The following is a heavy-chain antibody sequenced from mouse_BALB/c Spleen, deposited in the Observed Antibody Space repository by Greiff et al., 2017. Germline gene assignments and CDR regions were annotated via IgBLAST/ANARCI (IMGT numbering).Heavy chain of an antibody. CDR1: GFTFNTYV. CDR3: VTYDHVEPFAY. Sequence: EVQLVESGGGLVQPKGSLKLSCAASGFTFNTYVMNWVRQAPGKGVEWVARIRSKSNNHATYYADAVKDRFTISRDDSQTMLYLQMNNLKTEDTAMYYCVTYDHVEPFAYGGQGTLVTVSA. D-gene: IGHD2-3*01. V-gene: IGHV10-1*02. CDR2: IRSKSNNHAT. J-gene: IGHJ3*01.